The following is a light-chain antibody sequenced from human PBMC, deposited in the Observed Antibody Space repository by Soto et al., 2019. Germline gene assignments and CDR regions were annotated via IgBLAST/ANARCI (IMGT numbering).Light chain of an antibody. Sequence: QSALTQPASVSGSPGQSITISCTGTSSDVGGYNYVSWYQQHPGKAPKLMIYEVSNRPSGVSNRFSGSKSGNTASLTISGLQAEXEADYYCSSYTSSSGWVFGGGTKLTVL. V-gene: IGLV2-14*01. J-gene: IGLJ3*02. CDR2: EVS. CDR1: SSDVGGYNY. CDR3: SSYTSSSGWV.